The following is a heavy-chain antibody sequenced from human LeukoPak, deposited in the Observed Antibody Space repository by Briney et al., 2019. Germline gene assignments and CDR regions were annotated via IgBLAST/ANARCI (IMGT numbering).Heavy chain of an antibody. CDR1: GFTFSSYG. D-gene: IGHD6-19*01. V-gene: IGHV3-33*01. CDR3: ARAAVAGTGDAFDI. Sequence: PGGSLRLSCAASGFTFSSYGMHWVRQAPGKGLEWVAVIWYDGSNKYYADSVKGRFTISRDNSKNTLYLQMNSLRAEDTAVYYCARAAVAGTGDAFDIWGHGTMVTVSS. J-gene: IGHJ3*02. CDR2: IWYDGSNK.